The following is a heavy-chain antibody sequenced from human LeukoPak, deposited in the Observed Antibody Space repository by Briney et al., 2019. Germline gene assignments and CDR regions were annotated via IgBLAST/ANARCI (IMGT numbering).Heavy chain of an antibody. CDR1: GFTFSSYA. D-gene: IGHD6-6*01. CDR3: AKGEAARPSPPYNWFDP. V-gene: IGHV3-23*01. CDR2: ISGSGGST. J-gene: IGHJ5*02. Sequence: GGSLRLSCAASGFTFSSYAMSWVRQAPGKGLEWVSAISGSGGSTYYADSVKGRFTISRDNSKNTLYLQMNSLRAEDTAVYYCAKGEAARPSPPYNWFDPWGQGTLLTVSS.